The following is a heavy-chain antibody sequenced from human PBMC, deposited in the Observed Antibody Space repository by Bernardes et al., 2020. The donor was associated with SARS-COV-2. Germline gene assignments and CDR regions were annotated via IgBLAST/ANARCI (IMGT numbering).Heavy chain of an antibody. D-gene: IGHD3-22*01. CDR1: GFSFSDHY. V-gene: IGHV3-11*01. CDR2: ISGIGHAT. CDR3: ARITNYYDSRGYEFDS. J-gene: IGHJ4*02. Sequence: SLRLSCAASGFSFSDHYMIWIRQAPGKGLEWVSYISGIGHATYYADSVRGRFTISRDNAKRSLYVQMNSLRAEDTAMYYCARITNYYDSRGYEFDSWGQGTLVSVSS.